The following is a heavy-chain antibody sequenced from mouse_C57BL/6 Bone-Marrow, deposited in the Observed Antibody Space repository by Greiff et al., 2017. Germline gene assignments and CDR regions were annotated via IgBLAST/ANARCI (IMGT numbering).Heavy chain of an antibody. CDR3: ARGYYGSSYGFAY. J-gene: IGHJ3*01. CDR2: IDPKSGGT. CDR1: GYTFTSYW. Sequence: QVQLQQPGAELVKPGASVKLSCKASGYTFTSYWMHWVKQRPGRGLEWIGRIDPKSGGTKYNEKFKSKATLTVDKPSSTAYMQLSSLTSEDSAVYYGARGYYGSSYGFAYWGQGTLVTVSA. V-gene: IGHV1-72*01. D-gene: IGHD1-1*01.